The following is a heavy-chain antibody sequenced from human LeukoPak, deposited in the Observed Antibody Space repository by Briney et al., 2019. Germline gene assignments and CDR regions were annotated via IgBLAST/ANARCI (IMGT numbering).Heavy chain of an antibody. CDR2: INPNSGGT. Sequence: ASVKVSCKASGYTFTGYYMHWVRQAPGQGLEWMGWINPNSGGTNYAQKFQGRVTMTRDTSISTAYMELSRLRSDDTAVYYCARGPFVLPAAIAWFDPWGQGTLVTVSS. D-gene: IGHD2-2*01. CDR3: ARGPFVLPAAIAWFDP. J-gene: IGHJ5*02. V-gene: IGHV1-2*02. CDR1: GYTFTGYY.